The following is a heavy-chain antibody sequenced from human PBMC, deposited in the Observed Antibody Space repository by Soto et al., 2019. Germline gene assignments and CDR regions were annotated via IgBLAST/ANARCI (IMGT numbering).Heavy chain of an antibody. J-gene: IGHJ6*02. CDR1: GFTFSSYS. CDR3: ARDTSIAAAGINPRYYYYYGMDV. D-gene: IGHD6-13*01. V-gene: IGHV3-21*01. CDR2: ISSSSSYI. Sequence: PGGSLRLSCAASGFTFSSYSMNWVRQAPGKGLEWVSSISSSSSYIYYADSVKGRFTISRDNAKNSLYLQMNSLRAEDTAVYYCARDTSIAAAGINPRYYYYYGMDVWGQGTTVTVSS.